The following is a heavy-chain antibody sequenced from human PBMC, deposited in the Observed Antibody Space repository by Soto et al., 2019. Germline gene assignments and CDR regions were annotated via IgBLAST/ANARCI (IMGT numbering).Heavy chain of an antibody. J-gene: IGHJ4*02. CDR1: GGSISSGDYY. V-gene: IGHV4-30-4*01. CDR2: IYYSGST. Sequence: KASETLSLTCSVSGGSISSGDYYWSWIRQPPGKDLEWIGYIYYSGSTSYNPSLKSRVTISVDTSKNHFSLKLSSVTAADTAVYYCATTTVTRFDYWGQGILVTVSS. CDR3: ATTTVTRFDY. D-gene: IGHD4-17*01.